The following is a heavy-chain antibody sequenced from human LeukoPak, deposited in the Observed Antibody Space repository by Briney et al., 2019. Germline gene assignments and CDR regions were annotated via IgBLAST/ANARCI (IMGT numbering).Heavy chain of an antibody. Sequence: SETLSLTCAVSGGSISSSNWWSWVRQPPGKGLEWIGEIYHSGSTNYNPSLKSRVTISVDKSKNQISLKLSSVTAADTAVYYCARKDYYDSSGYVDIWGQGTMVTVSS. V-gene: IGHV4-4*02. CDR3: ARKDYYDSSGYVDI. J-gene: IGHJ3*02. D-gene: IGHD3-22*01. CDR1: GGSISSSNW. CDR2: IYHSGST.